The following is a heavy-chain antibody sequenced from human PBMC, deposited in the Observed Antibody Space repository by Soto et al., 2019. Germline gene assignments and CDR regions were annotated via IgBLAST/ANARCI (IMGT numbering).Heavy chain of an antibody. D-gene: IGHD3-9*01. Sequence: QVQLVQSGAEVKKPGASVKVSCKASGYTFTSYGISWVRQAPGQGLAWMGWISAYNGNTNYAQSLQGRVTMTTDTSTSTADMELMSLRSDDTAGSYCAGQVYYDLLDAQPMGYWGQGTLVTVSS. CDR2: ISAYNGNT. J-gene: IGHJ4*02. CDR3: AGQVYYDLLDAQPMGY. CDR1: GYTFTSYG. V-gene: IGHV1-18*01.